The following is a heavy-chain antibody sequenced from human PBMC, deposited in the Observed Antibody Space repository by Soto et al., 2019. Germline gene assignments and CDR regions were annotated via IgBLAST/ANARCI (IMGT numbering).Heavy chain of an antibody. CDR1: GFTFSSYE. V-gene: IGHV3-48*03. CDR3: ARGWVQDYDGSSYYLGGSFDY. Sequence: LRLSCAASGFTFSSYEMNWVRQAPGKGLEWVSYISSSGSTIYYADSVKGRFTISRDNAKNSLYLQMNSLRAEDTADYYCARGWVQDYDGSSYYLGGSFDYWGQGTLVTASS. CDR2: ISSSGSTI. D-gene: IGHD3-22*01. J-gene: IGHJ4*01.